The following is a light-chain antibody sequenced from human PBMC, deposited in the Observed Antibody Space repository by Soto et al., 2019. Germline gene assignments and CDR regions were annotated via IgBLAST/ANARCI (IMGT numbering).Light chain of an antibody. Sequence: AIRMTQSPSSLSASTGDRVTITCRASQGISSYLAWYQQKPGKAPKLLIYAASTLQSGVPSRFSGSGSGTDFTLTVTSLQSEDFAVYYCQQYDHWPITFGQGTRLEIK. CDR2: AAS. CDR3: QQYDHWPIT. CDR1: QGISSY. J-gene: IGKJ5*01. V-gene: IGKV1-8*01.